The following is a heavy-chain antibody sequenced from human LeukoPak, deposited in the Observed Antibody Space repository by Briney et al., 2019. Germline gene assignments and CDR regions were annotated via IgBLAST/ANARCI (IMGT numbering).Heavy chain of an antibody. CDR2: IYSGGST. Sequence: GGSLRLSCAASGFTVSNNYMTWVRQAPGKGLEWVSLIYSGGSTYYADSVKGRFTISRDNSKNTVYLQMNSLRAEDTAVYYCARNIPVTRWCYWGQGTLVTVSS. J-gene: IGHJ4*02. CDR3: ARNIPVTRWCY. D-gene: IGHD2-21*01. CDR1: GFTVSNNY. V-gene: IGHV3-66*01.